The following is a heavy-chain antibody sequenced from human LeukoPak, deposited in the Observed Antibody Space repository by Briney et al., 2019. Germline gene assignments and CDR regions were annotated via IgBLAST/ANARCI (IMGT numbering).Heavy chain of an antibody. CDR3: AKERPETTAFDS. Sequence: GGSLRLSCAASGFTFDDYAMHWVRQAPGKGLEWVSFISGDGGSIYYADSVKGRFTISRDDSKNTLFLQMNSLRAEDTAVYYCAKERPETTAFDSWGQGALVTVSS. CDR1: GFTFDDYA. CDR2: ISGDGGSI. D-gene: IGHD1-7*01. V-gene: IGHV3-43*02. J-gene: IGHJ4*02.